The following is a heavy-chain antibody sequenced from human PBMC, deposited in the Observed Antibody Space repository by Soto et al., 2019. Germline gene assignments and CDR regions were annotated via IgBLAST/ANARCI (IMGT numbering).Heavy chain of an antibody. CDR1: GFTFTSSA. Sequence: SVKVSCKASGFTFTSSAVQWVRQARGQRLEWIGWIVVGSGNTNYAQKFQERVTITRDMSTSTAYMELSSLRSEDTAVYYCAAASSSSSHYYYYGMDVWGQGTTVTVSS. CDR3: AAASSSSSHYYYYGMDV. V-gene: IGHV1-58*01. J-gene: IGHJ6*02. CDR2: IVVGSGNT. D-gene: IGHD6-6*01.